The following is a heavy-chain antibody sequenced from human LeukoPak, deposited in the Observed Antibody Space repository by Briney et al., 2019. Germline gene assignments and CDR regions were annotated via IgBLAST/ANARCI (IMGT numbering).Heavy chain of an antibody. CDR3: AREVSGWYDY. D-gene: IGHD6-19*01. V-gene: IGHV4-59*01. CDR1: GGSISSYY. Sequence: PSETLSLTCTVSGGSISSYYWSWIRQPPGKGLGWIGYIYYSGSTNYNPSLKSRVTISVDTSKNQFSLKLSSVTAADTAVYYCAREVSGWYDYWGQGTLVTVSS. J-gene: IGHJ4*02. CDR2: IYYSGST.